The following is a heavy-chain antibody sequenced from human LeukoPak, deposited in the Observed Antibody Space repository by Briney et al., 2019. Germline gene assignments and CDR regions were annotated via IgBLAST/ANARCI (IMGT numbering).Heavy chain of an antibody. J-gene: IGHJ6*03. V-gene: IGHV5-51*01. CDR1: GYHFSSNW. CDR3: ARLTTVITTTPYYMDV. D-gene: IGHD4-11*01. CDR2: SYPGYSDA. Sequence: RGSLQISSKGSGYHFSSNWIGSVRPMPGKGLEWMGISYPGYSDARYSPTFQGQVTISADRSISTAYPQWSSLKASDTAMYYCARLTTVITTTPYYMDVWGKGTTVTVS.